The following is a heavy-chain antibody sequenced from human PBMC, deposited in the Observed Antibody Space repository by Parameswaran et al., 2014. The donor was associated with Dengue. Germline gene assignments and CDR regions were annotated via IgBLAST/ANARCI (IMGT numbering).Heavy chain of an antibody. D-gene: IGHD2-2*01. CDR2: ISAYNGNT. CDR3: ARSRRSTSCGDY. Sequence: VRQAPGQGLEWMGWISAYNGNTNYAQKLQGRVTMTTDTSTSTAYMELRSLRSDDTAVYYCARSRRSTSCGDYWGQGTLVTVSS. V-gene: IGHV1-18*01. J-gene: IGHJ4*02.